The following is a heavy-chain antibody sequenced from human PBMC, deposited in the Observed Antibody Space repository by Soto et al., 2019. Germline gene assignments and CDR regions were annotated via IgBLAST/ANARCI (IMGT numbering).Heavy chain of an antibody. CDR3: ATITVEYAKTPELYY. J-gene: IGHJ4*02. CDR1: GYTFANYA. Sequence: ASVKVSCKASGYTFANYAIHWVRQAPGQRLEWMGWINAGNGNTKYSQNFQGGVTITRDTSASTAYMELSSLRSEDTAVYYCATITVEYAKTPELYYLGQGTLVTVSS. D-gene: IGHD1-26*01. CDR2: INAGNGNT. V-gene: IGHV1-3*01.